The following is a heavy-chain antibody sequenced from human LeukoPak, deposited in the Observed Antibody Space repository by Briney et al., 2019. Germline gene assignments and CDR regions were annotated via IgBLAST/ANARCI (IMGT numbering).Heavy chain of an antibody. CDR2: ISPKSGGT. D-gene: IGHD6-13*01. V-gene: IGHV1-2*02. CDR3: ATSAPAGFADF. CDR1: GHTFTDFF. Sequence: ASVKVSCRTSGHTFTDFFVPWVRQAPGQGLEWLGWISPKSGGTNYAQKFRGRVTMTRDTSISTVYMELSRLTSDDTAVYFCATSAPAGFADFWGQGTLVTVSS. J-gene: IGHJ4*02.